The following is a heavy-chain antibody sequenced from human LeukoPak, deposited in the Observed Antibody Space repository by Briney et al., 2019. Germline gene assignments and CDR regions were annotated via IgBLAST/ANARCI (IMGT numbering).Heavy chain of an antibody. Sequence: GASVKVSCKTSGYTFTEYYIHWVRQATGQGLEWMGWTNPNSGNTGYAQKFQGRVTMTRNTSISTAYMELSSLRSEDTAVYYCARINSYYYYMDVWGKGTTVTISS. CDR2: TNPNSGNT. V-gene: IGHV1-8*01. CDR3: ARINSYYYYMDV. CDR1: GYTFTEYY. J-gene: IGHJ6*03.